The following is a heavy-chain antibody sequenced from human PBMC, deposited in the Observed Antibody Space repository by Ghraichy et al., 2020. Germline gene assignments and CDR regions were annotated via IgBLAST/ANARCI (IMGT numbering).Heavy chain of an antibody. CDR1: GGSISSSNW. CDR2: IYHSGST. V-gene: IGHV4-4*02. D-gene: IGHD3/OR15-3a*01. Sequence: SETLSLTCAVSGGSISSSNWWSWVRQPPGKGLEWIGEIYHSGSTNYNPSLKSRVTISVDKSKNQFSLKLSSVTAADTAVYYCARVLGLVWQQRANWFDPWGQGPLVTVSS. CDR3: ARVLGLVWQQRANWFDP. J-gene: IGHJ5*02.